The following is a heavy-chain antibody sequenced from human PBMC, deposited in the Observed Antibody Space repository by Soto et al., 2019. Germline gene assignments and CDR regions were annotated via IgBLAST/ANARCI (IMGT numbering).Heavy chain of an antibody. J-gene: IGHJ4*02. CDR1: GFTFSNAW. V-gene: IGHV3-15*01. CDR3: TTVKPYKYDSRGHYY. D-gene: IGHD3-22*01. CDR2: IKKRADGGTA. Sequence: PGGSLRLSCAASGFTFSNAWMNWVRQAPGKGLEWVGRIKKRADGGTADHATPVKGRFTISRDDSKDTLYLQMNSLKTEDTAVYYCTTVKPYKYDSRGHYYWGQGTLVTVSS.